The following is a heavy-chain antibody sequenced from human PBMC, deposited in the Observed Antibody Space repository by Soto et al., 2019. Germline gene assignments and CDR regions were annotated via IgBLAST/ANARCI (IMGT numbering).Heavy chain of an antibody. CDR1: GGSISSSSYY. D-gene: IGHD3-9*01. CDR2: IYYSGST. CDR3: ARHQTYYDILTGYQGNWFDP. Sequence: SENLSLTCTVSGGSISSSSYYWGWIRQPPGKGLEWIGSIYYSGSTYYNPSLKSRVTISVDTSKNQFSLKLSSVTAADTAVYYCARHQTYYDILTGYQGNWFDPWGQGTLVTVSS. J-gene: IGHJ5*02. V-gene: IGHV4-39*01.